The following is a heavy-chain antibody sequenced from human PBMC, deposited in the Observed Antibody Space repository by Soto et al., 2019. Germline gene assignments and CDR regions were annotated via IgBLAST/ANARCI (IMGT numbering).Heavy chain of an antibody. Sequence: PSETLSLTCTVSGGSISSYYWSWIRQPPGKGLEWIGYIYYSGSTNYNPSLKSRVTISVDTSKNQFSLKLSSVTAADTAVYYCARDAKFYATAGMDVWSKGTTVTVSS. CDR1: GGSISSYY. D-gene: IGHD4-17*01. V-gene: IGHV4-59*01. CDR3: ARDAKFYATAGMDV. J-gene: IGHJ6*03. CDR2: IYYSGST.